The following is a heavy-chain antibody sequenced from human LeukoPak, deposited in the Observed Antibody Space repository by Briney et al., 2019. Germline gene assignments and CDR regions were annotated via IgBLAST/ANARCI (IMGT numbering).Heavy chain of an antibody. CDR3: ARSEYGGLRHWFDP. J-gene: IGHJ5*02. D-gene: IGHD4-23*01. CDR1: AYTFTSYT. Sequence: GASVKVSCKASAYTFTSYTIQWVRQAPGQRLEWMGWVNAGNGNTKYSQKFQDRVTITRDTSASTAYMELSSLRSEDTAVYYCARSEYGGLRHWFDPWGQGTLVTVSS. V-gene: IGHV1-3*01. CDR2: VNAGNGNT.